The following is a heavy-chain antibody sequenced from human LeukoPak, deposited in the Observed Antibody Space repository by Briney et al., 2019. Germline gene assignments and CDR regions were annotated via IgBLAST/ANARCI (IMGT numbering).Heavy chain of an antibody. CDR1: GFTFSTYS. CDR2: ISSSSSHI. J-gene: IGHJ4*02. D-gene: IGHD6-13*01. Sequence: NPGGSLRLSCAASGFTFSTYSMSWVRQAPGKGLECVSSISSSSSHIYYAESVKGRFTMSRDNAKNSLYLQMNSLRAEDTAVYYCARGRSSSHNYYFDYWGQGTLVTVS. CDR3: ARGRSSSHNYYFDY. V-gene: IGHV3-21*01.